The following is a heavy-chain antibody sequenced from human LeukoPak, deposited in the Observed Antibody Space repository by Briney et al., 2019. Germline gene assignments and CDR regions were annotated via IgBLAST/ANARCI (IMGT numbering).Heavy chain of an antibody. V-gene: IGHV4-59*01. J-gene: IGHJ6*03. CDR3: ARTTEGGYTYDYFYYYYMDV. Sequence: SETLSLTCTVSGGSISSFYWSWIRQPPGKGLEWIGYIYYTGSTNYNPSLKSRVTTSVDTSKNQFSLKLSSVTAADTAVYFCARTTEGGYTYDYFYYYYMDVWGKGTTVIISS. CDR1: GGSISSFY. D-gene: IGHD5-18*01. CDR2: IYYTGST.